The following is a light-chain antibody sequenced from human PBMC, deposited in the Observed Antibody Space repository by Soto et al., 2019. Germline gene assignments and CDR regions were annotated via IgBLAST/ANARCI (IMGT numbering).Light chain of an antibody. Sequence: DVQMTQSPSSLSASVGDRVTITCRASEDINGWLAWYQQKPGTAPKSLIYAASILQTGVPSRFSGSGSVTDFTLTVSSLQPEASATYYCQQYNIYPLTFGGGTKVEIK. CDR3: QQYNIYPLT. J-gene: IGKJ4*01. CDR1: EDINGW. CDR2: AAS. V-gene: IGKV1D-16*01.